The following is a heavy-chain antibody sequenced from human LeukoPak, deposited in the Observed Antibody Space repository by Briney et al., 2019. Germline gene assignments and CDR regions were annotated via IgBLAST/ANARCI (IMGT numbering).Heavy chain of an antibody. V-gene: IGHV3-15*01. D-gene: IGHD1-26*01. Sequence: GGSLRLSCAASGFTFSTFSMHWVRQAPGKGLEWVGRIKSKTDGGTTDYAAPVKGRFTISRDDSKNTVYLEMSSLKTEDTALYYCTTSVGSGGFDYWGQGTLVTVSS. CDR3: TTSVGSGGFDY. J-gene: IGHJ4*02. CDR1: GFTFSTFS. CDR2: IKSKTDGGTT.